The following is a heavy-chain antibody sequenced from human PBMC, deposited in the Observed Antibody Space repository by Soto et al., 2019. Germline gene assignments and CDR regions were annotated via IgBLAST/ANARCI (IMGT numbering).Heavy chain of an antibody. CDR1: GFTFISYS. V-gene: IGHV3-48*02. CDR2: ISSSSSTI. Sequence: GSLRLSFAASGFTFISYSMNWVLQAPGKGLEWVSYISSSSSTIYYADSVKGRFTLSRDNAKNSLYLQMNSMRDEDKAVYYCARESRIYYYGMDVCGQGTTVTVSS. CDR3: ARESRIYYYGMDV. J-gene: IGHJ6*02. D-gene: IGHD3-3*02.